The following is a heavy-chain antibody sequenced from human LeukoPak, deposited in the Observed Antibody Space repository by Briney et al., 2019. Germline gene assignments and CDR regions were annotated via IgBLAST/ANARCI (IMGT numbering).Heavy chain of an antibody. V-gene: IGHV3-23*01. J-gene: IGHJ3*02. Sequence: PGGSLRLSCAASGFTFSSYAMSWVRQAPGKGLEWVSAIRGSVGSTYYAESVKGRFTISRDNSKNTLYLQMNRLRAEDTAVYYCAKVRVYCSGGNCYFHAFDIWGQGTMVTVSS. CDR3: AKVRVYCSGGNCYFHAFDI. CDR1: GFTFSSYA. D-gene: IGHD2-15*01. CDR2: IRGSVGST.